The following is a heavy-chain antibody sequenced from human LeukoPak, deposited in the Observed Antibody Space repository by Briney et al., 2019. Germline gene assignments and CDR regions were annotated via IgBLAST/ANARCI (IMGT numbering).Heavy chain of an antibody. J-gene: IGHJ5*01. CDR2: FSGNGKTT. CDR1: GFNFRDYT. V-gene: IGHV3-43*01. D-gene: IGHD3-3*01. CDR3: AKEGGTMFFDS. Sequence: GGSLRLSCAASGFNFRDYTMHWVRQAPGKSLEWVSLFSGNGKTTYYADSVKGRFTISRDNSKNPIYLQMNSLRSEDTALYFCAKEGGTMFFDSWGQGTLVTVSS.